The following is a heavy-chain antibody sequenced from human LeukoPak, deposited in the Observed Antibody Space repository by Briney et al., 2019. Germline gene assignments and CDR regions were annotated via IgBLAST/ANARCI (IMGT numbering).Heavy chain of an antibody. V-gene: IGHV1-2*02. CDR1: GYTFTGYY. CDR2: INPNSGGT. Sequence: GASVKVSCKASGYTFTGYYMHWVRQAPGQGLEWVGWINPNSGGTSYAQKFQGRVTMTRGTSISTAYMELSRLRSDDTAVYYCARDLRVFGGVDEYFQLWGQGTLVTVSS. J-gene: IGHJ1*01. D-gene: IGHD2-8*02. CDR3: ARDLRVFGGVDEYFQL.